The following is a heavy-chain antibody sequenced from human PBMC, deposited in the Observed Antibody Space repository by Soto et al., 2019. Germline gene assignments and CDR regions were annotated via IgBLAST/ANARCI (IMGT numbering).Heavy chain of an antibody. CDR3: AHTRITMVRGVIIPDNWFDP. Sequence: QITLKESGPTLVKPTQTLTLTCTFSGFSLSTSGVGVGWIRQPPGKALEWLALIYWDDDKRYSPSLKSRLTITKDPSKNQVVLTMTNMDPVDTATYYCAHTRITMVRGVIIPDNWFDPWGQGTLVTVSS. CDR2: IYWDDDK. CDR1: GFSLSTSGVG. J-gene: IGHJ5*02. V-gene: IGHV2-5*02. D-gene: IGHD3-10*01.